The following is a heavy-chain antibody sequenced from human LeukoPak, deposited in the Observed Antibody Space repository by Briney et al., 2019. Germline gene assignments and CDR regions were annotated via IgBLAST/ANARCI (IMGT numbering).Heavy chain of an antibody. CDR3: GRPGILGDNPY. D-gene: IGHD1-26*01. J-gene: IGHJ4*02. CDR2: IYPRDSDT. Sequence: GESLKISCKGSGYIFTSYWIGWVRQMPGKGLEWMGIIYPRDSDTRYSPSFRGQVTISADKSISTAYLQWSSLKASDTAMYYCGRPGILGDNPYWGQGTLVTVSS. V-gene: IGHV5-51*01. CDR1: GYIFTSYW.